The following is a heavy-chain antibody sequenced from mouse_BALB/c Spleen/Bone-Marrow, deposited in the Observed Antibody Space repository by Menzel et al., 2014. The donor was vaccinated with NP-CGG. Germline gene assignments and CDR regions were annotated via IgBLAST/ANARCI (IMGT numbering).Heavy chain of an antibody. CDR2: ILPGSGST. CDR3: ARGIDYYAMDY. J-gene: IGHJ4*01. Sequence: QVQLQQPGAELMKPGASVKISCKATGYTFSSYWIEWVKQRPGHGLEWIGEILPGSGSTNYNEKFEGKATFTADTSSNTAYMQLSSLTSEDSAVYYCARGIDYYAMDYWGQGTSVTVSS. V-gene: IGHV1-9*01. CDR1: GYTFSSYW.